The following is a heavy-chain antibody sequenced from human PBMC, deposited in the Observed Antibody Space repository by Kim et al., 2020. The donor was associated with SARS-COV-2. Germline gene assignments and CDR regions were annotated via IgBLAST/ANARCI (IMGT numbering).Heavy chain of an antibody. CDR3: GCLYCDF. CDR2: IKSKTDGGAT. CDR1: GFTFNDAW. V-gene: IGHV3-15*01. Sequence: GGSLRLSCAASGFTFNDAWMNWVRQAPGKGLEWVARIKSKTDGGATEYDAPVKCRFTISRDDSENTLYLQMNSLKTEDTAFYYCGCLYCDFWGQGTTVTVPS. J-gene: IGHJ4*02. D-gene: IGHD3-16*01.